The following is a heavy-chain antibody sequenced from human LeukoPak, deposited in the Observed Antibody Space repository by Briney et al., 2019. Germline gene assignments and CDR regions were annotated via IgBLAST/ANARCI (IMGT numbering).Heavy chain of an antibody. CDR2: IYYSGST. V-gene: IGHV4-59*01. D-gene: IGHD1-26*01. Sequence: SETLSLTCTVSGGSISGYYWSWIRQPPGKGLEWIGYIYYSGSTNYNPSLKSRVTISVDTSKNQFSLKVSSVTAADTAVYYCARVGATRLFDYWGQGTLVTVSS. CDR3: ARVGATRLFDY. CDR1: GGSISGYY. J-gene: IGHJ4*02.